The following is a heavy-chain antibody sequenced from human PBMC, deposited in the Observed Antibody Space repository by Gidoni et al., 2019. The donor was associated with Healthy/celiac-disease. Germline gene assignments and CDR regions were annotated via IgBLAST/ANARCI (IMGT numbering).Heavy chain of an antibody. V-gene: IGHV2-26*01. CDR3: ARIWYYDSSGFPSYYFDY. CDR2: IFSNDEK. D-gene: IGHD3-22*01. Sequence: QVTLKESGPVLVKPTETHTLTCTVSGFSLSNARMGVSWIRQPPGKALEWLAHIFSNDEKSYSTSLKSRLTISKDTSKSQVVLTMTNMDPVDTATYYGARIWYYDSSGFPSYYFDYWGQGTLVTVSS. CDR1: GFSLSNARMG. J-gene: IGHJ4*02.